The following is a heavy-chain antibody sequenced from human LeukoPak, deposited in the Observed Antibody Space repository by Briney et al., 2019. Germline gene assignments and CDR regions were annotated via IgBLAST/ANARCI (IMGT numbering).Heavy chain of an antibody. D-gene: IGHD5-12*01. V-gene: IGHV3-7*01. CDR1: GFTFSRCW. CDR2: IHQDGSDK. J-gene: IGHJ5*02. Sequence: GGSLRLSCAASGFTFSRCWMSWVRQAPGKGLEWVANIHQDGSDKYYVDSVKGRFTISRDNARNSLYLQMNSLRAEDTAVYYCARGSQRVASQDNWFDPWGQGTLVTVSS. CDR3: ARGSQRVASQDNWFDP.